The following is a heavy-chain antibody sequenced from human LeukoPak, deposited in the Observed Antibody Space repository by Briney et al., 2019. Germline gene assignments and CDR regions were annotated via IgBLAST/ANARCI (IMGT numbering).Heavy chain of an antibody. J-gene: IGHJ6*03. CDR2: TTPFFGTA. CDR3: ARDGYYDSSGYDYYYYMDV. Sequence: SVKVSCKASGGTFSSYAISWVRQAPGQGLEWMGGTTPFFGTANYAQKFQGRVTITADESTSTAYMELSSLRSEDTAVYYCARDGYYDSSGYDYYYYMDVWGKGTTVTVSS. CDR1: GGTFSSYA. V-gene: IGHV1-69*13. D-gene: IGHD3-22*01.